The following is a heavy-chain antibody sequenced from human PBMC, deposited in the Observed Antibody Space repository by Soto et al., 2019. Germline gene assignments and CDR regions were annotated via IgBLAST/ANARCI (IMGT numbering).Heavy chain of an antibody. CDR3: ARVDFVLRYFDWTSHYYGMDV. CDR1: GYTFTSYT. V-gene: IGHV1-3*01. CDR2: INAGNGNT. Sequence: ASVKVSCKASGYTFTSYTMHWVRQAPGQRLEWMRWINAGNGNTKYSQKFQGRVTITRDTSASTAYMELSSLRSEDTAVYYCARVDFVLRYFDWTSHYYGMDVWGQGTTVTVSS. D-gene: IGHD3-9*01. J-gene: IGHJ6*02.